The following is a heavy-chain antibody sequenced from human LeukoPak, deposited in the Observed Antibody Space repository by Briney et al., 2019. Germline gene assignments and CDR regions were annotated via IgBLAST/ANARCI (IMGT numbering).Heavy chain of an antibody. CDR1: GFSVSRAW. D-gene: IGHD3-10*01. J-gene: IGHJ3*02. CDR2: IKTKRDGGTI. V-gene: IGHV3-15*01. CDR3: TRVQGGTYNTFDI. Sequence: PGGSLRLSCAASGFSVSRAWLSWVRQAPRKGLEWVGRIKTKRDGGTIDYAAPVKGRFTISGDESKDTVYLEMNELKTEDTAVYYCTRVQGGTYNTFDIWGQGTVVTVSS.